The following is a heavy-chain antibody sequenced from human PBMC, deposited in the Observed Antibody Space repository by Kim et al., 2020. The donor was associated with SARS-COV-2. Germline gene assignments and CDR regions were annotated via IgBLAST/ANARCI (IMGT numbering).Heavy chain of an antibody. CDR3: ARVPHDKHGP. CDR1: GYNFTDYY. J-gene: IGHJ5*02. Sequence: ASVKVSCKTSGYNFTDYYMHWVRQAPGQRPEWMGWINPSSGAINYAEKFQGRVTMTRDTSISTAYMELSRLRSDDTAVYYCARVPHDKHGPLGQGTLVTVSS. V-gene: IGHV1-2*02. CDR2: INPSSGAI.